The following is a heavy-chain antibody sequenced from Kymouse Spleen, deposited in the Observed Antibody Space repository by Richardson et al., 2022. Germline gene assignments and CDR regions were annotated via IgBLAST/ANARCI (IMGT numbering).Heavy chain of an antibody. CDR1: GFTVSSNY. CDR3: ARVHYGSGSYYNPFDY. CDR2: IYSGGST. D-gene: IGHD3-10*01. V-gene: IGHV3-53*01. J-gene: IGHJ4*02. Sequence: EVQLVESGGGLIQPGGSLRLSCAASGFTVSSNYMSWVRQAPGKGLEWVSVIYSGGSTYYADSVKGRFTISRDNSKNTLYLQMNSLRAEDTAVYYCARVHYGSGSYYNPFDYWGQGTLVTVSS.